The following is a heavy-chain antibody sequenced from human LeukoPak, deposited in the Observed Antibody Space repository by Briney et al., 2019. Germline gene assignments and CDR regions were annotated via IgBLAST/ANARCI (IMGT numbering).Heavy chain of an antibody. Sequence: SETLSLTCTVSGASTSAYYWSWIRQPPGKGLEWIGYSYSGGNANYNPSLKSRVTISIDTSENQFSLRLTSVTAADTAVYFCAHSKRGGGYYINAYAVWGQGALVTISS. D-gene: IGHD1-26*01. CDR2: SYSGGNA. J-gene: IGHJ3*01. V-gene: IGHV4-59*01. CDR1: GASTSAYY. CDR3: AHSKRGGGYYINAYAV.